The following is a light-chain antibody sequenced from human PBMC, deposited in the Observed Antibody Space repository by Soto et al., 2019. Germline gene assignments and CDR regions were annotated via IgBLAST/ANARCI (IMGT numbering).Light chain of an antibody. CDR3: QQYNNWPGT. Sequence: PGENVTLSCRASQSVSSSYLTWYQQKPGQAPRLLIYGAFTRATGIPARFSGTGSGTEFTLTISSLQSEDFAVYYCQQYNNWPGTFGQGTKVDI. CDR1: QSVSSSY. V-gene: IGKV3-15*01. CDR2: GAF. J-gene: IGKJ1*01.